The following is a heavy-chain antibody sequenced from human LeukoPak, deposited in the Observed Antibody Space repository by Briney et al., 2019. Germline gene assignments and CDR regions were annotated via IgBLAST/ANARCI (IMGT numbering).Heavy chain of an antibody. CDR1: GFTFSSYA. CDR3: AKDPNGSWYGNWFDP. V-gene: IGHV3-23*01. Sequence: QPGGSLRLSCAASGFTFSSYAMSWVRQAPGKGLEWVSAISGSGGSTYYADSVKGRFTISRDNSKDTLYLQMNSLRAEDTAVYYCAKDPNGSWYGNWFDPWGQGTLVTVSS. J-gene: IGHJ5*02. CDR2: ISGSGGST. D-gene: IGHD6-13*01.